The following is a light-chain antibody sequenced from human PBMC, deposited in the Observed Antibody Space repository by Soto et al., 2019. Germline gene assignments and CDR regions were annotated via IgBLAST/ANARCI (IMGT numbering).Light chain of an antibody. V-gene: IGKV3-20*01. CDR2: GTS. CDR1: QRLPRSY. J-gene: IGKJ5*01. Sequence: EIVLTQSPGTLSLSPGERATLSCRASQRLPRSYLAWYQQKPGQAPRLLIYGTSSRATGIPDRFSGSGYGTDFTLTISRLEPEDFSVVYCQQYGSSITFGPGTRLEI. CDR3: QQYGSSIT.